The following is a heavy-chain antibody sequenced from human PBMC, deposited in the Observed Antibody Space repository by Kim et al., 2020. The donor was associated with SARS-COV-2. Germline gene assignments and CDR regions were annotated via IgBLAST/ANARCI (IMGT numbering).Heavy chain of an antibody. D-gene: IGHD6-13*01. CDR2: IYYSGST. CDR3: ASEESSWYKYYYYGTDV. Sequence: SETLSLTCTVSGGSISSSSYYWGWIRQPPGKGLEWIGSIYYSGSTYYNPSLKSRVTISVDTSKNQFSLKLSSVTAADTAVYYCASEESSWYKYYYYGTDVWGQGTTVTVSS. J-gene: IGHJ6*02. CDR1: GGSISSSSYY. V-gene: IGHV4-39*07.